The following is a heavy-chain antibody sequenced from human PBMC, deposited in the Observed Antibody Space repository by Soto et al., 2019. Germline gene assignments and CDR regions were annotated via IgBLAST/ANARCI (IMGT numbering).Heavy chain of an antibody. CDR3: ARDKDIVLVPAAPRYYGMDV. Sequence: GGSLRLSCAASGFTFSSYSMNWVRQAPGKGLEWVSSISSSSSYIYYADSVKGRFTISRDNAKNSLYLQMNSLRAEDTAVYYCARDKDIVLVPAAPRYYGMDVWGQGTTVTVSS. CDR1: GFTFSSYS. CDR2: ISSSSSYI. V-gene: IGHV3-21*01. J-gene: IGHJ6*02. D-gene: IGHD2-2*01.